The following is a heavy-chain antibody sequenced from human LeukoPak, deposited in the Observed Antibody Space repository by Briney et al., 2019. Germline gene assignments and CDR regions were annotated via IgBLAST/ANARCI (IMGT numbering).Heavy chain of an antibody. D-gene: IGHD3-10*02. Sequence: PGGSLRLSCAASGFTFSSYEMNWVRQAPGKGLEWVSYISSSGGTTHYADSVKGRFTISRDNAKNSLYLQMNSLRAEDTAVYYCAELGITMIGGVWGKGTTVTISS. V-gene: IGHV3-48*03. CDR3: AELGITMIGGV. J-gene: IGHJ6*04. CDR2: ISSSGGTT. CDR1: GFTFSSYE.